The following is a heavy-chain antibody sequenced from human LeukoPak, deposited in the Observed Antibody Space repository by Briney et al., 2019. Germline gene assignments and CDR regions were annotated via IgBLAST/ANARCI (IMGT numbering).Heavy chain of an antibody. J-gene: IGHJ4*02. V-gene: IGHV3-30-3*01. CDR3: ARDPSEDDH. Sequence: GGSLRLSCAASGFSFSTYAMHWVRQAPGKGLEWVAVISYDGSTKYYGDFVKGRFTISSDNSKNTVYLQMNSLRTEDTAVYYCARDPSEDDHWGQGTLVTVSS. CDR2: ISYDGSTK. CDR1: GFSFSTYA.